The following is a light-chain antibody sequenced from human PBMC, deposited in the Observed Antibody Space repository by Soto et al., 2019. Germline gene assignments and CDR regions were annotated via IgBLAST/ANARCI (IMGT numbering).Light chain of an antibody. CDR2: NVS. Sequence: QSALTQPASVSGSPGQSITISCTGTSSDVGGYNYVSWYQQHPGKAPKLMIYNVSNRPSGVSNRFSGSKSGNTASLTISGLQAEDEADYYCSSYTPSSTLYVFGTGTKLTVL. CDR1: SSDVGGYNY. V-gene: IGLV2-14*01. CDR3: SSYTPSSTLYV. J-gene: IGLJ1*01.